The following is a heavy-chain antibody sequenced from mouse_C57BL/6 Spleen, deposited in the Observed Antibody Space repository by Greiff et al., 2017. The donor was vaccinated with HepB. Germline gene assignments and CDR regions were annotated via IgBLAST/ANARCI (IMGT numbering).Heavy chain of an antibody. CDR1: GFNIKDYY. Sequence: VHVKQSGAELVKPGASVKLSCTASGFNIKDYYMHWVKQRTEQGLEWIGRIDPEDGETKYAPKFQGKATITADTSSNTAYLQLSSLTSEDTAVYYCALPYYDYDGDYAMDYWGQGTSVTVSS. D-gene: IGHD2-4*01. CDR2: IDPEDGET. V-gene: IGHV14-2*01. J-gene: IGHJ4*01. CDR3: ALPYYDYDGDYAMDY.